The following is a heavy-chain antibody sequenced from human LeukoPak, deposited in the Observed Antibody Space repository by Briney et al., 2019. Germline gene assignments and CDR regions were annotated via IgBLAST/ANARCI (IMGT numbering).Heavy chain of an antibody. V-gene: IGHV4-39*07. CDR2: VYHSGST. D-gene: IGHD2-15*01. Sequence: PSETLSLSCTVSGGSISSSSYYWGWFRQPPGKGLEWIGSVYHSGSTYYNPSLKSRVTISADTSENQFSLKLSSVTAADTAVYYCARRGGSSFYFDYWGQGTLATVSS. CDR3: ARRGGSSFYFDY. CDR1: GGSISSSSYY. J-gene: IGHJ4*02.